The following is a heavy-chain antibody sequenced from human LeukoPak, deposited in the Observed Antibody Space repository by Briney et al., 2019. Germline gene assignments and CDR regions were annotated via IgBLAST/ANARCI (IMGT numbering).Heavy chain of an antibody. D-gene: IGHD3-3*01. CDR3: AKASGLGFWSGYFDY. Sequence: GGSLRLSCAASGFTFDDYAMHWVRQAPGKGLEWVSGISWNSGSIGYADSVKGRFTISRDNAKNSLYLQMNSLRAEDTALYYCAKASGLGFWSGYFDYWGQGTLVTVSS. V-gene: IGHV3-9*01. J-gene: IGHJ4*02. CDR2: ISWNSGSI. CDR1: GFTFDDYA.